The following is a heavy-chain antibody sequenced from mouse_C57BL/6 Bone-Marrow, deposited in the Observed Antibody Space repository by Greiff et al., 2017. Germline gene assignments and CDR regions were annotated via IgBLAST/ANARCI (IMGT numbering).Heavy chain of an antibody. CDR2: INPSTGGT. V-gene: IGHV1-42*01. CDR1: GYSFTGYY. D-gene: IGHD6-1*01. J-gene: IGHJ2*01. CDR3: ARKNGPLCDY. Sequence: VQLQQSGPELVKPGASVKISCKASGYSFTGYYMNWVKQSPEKSLEWIGEINPSTGGTTDNQKFKAKATLTVDKSSSTAYMQLKSLTAEDSAVYYCARKNGPLCDYWGQGTTLTVSS.